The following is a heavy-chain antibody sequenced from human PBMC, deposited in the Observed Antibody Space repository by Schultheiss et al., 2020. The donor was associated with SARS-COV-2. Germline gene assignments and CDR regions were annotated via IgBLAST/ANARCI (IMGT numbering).Heavy chain of an antibody. CDR3: AKDRVYSSGRNAFDI. V-gene: IGHV3-23*01. CDR1: GFTFSSYW. D-gene: IGHD6-19*01. J-gene: IGHJ3*02. Sequence: GESLKISCAASGFTFSSYWMSWVRQAPGKGLEWVSAISGSGVSTYYADSVKGRFTISRDNSKNTLYLQMNSLRAEDTAVYYCAKDRVYSSGRNAFDIWGQGTMVTVSS. CDR2: ISGSGVST.